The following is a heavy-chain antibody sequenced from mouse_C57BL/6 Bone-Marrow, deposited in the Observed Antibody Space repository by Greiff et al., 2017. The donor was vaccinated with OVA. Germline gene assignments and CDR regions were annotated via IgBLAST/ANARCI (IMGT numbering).Heavy chain of an antibody. CDR3: TRGLLRPFDY. Sequence: EVKVVESGGGLVQPGGSMKLSCAASGFTFSDAWMDWVRQSPEKGLEWVAEIRNKANNHATYYAESVKGRFTISRDDSKSSVYLQMNSLRAEDTGIYYCTRGLLRPFDYWGQGTTLTVSS. CDR2: IRNKANNHAT. CDR1: GFTFSDAW. J-gene: IGHJ2*01. D-gene: IGHD2-3*01. V-gene: IGHV6-6*01.